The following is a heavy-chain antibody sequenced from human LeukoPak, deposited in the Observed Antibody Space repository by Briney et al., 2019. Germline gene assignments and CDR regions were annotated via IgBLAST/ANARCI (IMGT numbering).Heavy chain of an antibody. J-gene: IGHJ4*02. CDR2: INPKSGGT. V-gene: IGHV1-2*02. D-gene: IGHD6-19*01. CDR1: GYTFTGYY. Sequence: ASVKVSCKASGYTFTGYYIHWVRQAPGLGLEWMGWINPKSGGTNYAQKFQGRVTMTRDTSISTAYMELSRLRSDDTAVYYCARELAVASTCDYWGQGTLVTVSS. CDR3: ARELAVASTCDY.